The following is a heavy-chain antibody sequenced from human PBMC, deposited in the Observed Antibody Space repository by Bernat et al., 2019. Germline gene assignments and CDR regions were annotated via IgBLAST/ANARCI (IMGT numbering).Heavy chain of an antibody. CDR2: IWHDGSNE. V-gene: IGHV3-33*01. Sequence: QVQLVESGGGVVQTERSQRLSCEAPKFTFSSYGMHWVRQAPGKGLEWVAVIWHDGSNENYADSVKGRFTISRDNSKNTLYLQMNNLRAEDTAVYYWARVSLYGAPASAMDVWGQGTQVTVSS. CDR3: ARVSLYGAPASAMDV. D-gene: IGHD4-17*01. CDR1: KFTFSSYG. J-gene: IGHJ6*02.